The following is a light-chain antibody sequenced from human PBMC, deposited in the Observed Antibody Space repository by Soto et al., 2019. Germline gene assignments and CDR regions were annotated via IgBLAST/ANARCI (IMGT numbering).Light chain of an antibody. Sequence: QPVLTQSSSASASLGSSVKLTCTLSSGHRSYIIAWHQQQPGKAPRSLMKLEGSGGYNKGSGVPDRFSASCSGADRYLTISNLQSEDEADYYCETWDSNTRVFGGGTKLTVL. CDR1: SGHRSYI. V-gene: IGLV4-60*03. J-gene: IGLJ2*01. CDR3: ETWDSNTRV. CDR2: LEGSGGY.